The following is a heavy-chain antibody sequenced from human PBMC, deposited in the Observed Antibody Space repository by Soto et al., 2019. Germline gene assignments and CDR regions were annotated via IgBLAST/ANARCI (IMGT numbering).Heavy chain of an antibody. J-gene: IGHJ4*02. CDR2: ISAYSGST. V-gene: IGHV1-18*01. D-gene: IGHD6-13*01. CDR3: ARSIAEAVDFDY. CDR1: GYTFTSYG. Sequence: VSVKVSCKASGYTFTSYGISWVRQAPGQGLEWMGWISAYSGSTNYAQKLQGRVAMTTDTSTSTAYMELRSLRSDDTAVYYCARSIAEAVDFDYWGQGTLVTVSS.